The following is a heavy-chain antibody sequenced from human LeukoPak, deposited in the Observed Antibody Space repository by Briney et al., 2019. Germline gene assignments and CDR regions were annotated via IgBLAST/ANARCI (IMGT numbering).Heavy chain of an antibody. V-gene: IGHV3-30-3*01. J-gene: IGHJ6*02. CDR3: ARDALPMVRGVYYGMDV. Sequence: GGSLRLSCAASGSTFSSYAMHWVRQAPGKGLEWVAVISYDGSNKYYADSVKGRFTISRDNSKNTLYLQMNSLRAEDTAVYYCARDALPMVRGVYYGMDVWGQGTTVTVSS. D-gene: IGHD3-10*01. CDR2: ISYDGSNK. CDR1: GSTFSSYA.